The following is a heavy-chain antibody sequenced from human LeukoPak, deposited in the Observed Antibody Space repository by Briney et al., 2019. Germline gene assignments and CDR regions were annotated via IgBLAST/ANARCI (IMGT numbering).Heavy chain of an antibody. V-gene: IGHV4-4*07. D-gene: IGHD6-13*01. J-gene: IGHJ3*02. CDR1: GGSISSYY. Sequence: SETLSLTCTVSGGSISSYYWSWIRQPAGKGLEWIGRIYTSGSTNYNPSPKSRVTMSVDTSKNQFSLKLSPVTAADTAVYYCARDRSGYSSSWLFDAFDIWGQGTMVTVSS. CDR3: ARDRSGYSSSWLFDAFDI. CDR2: IYTSGST.